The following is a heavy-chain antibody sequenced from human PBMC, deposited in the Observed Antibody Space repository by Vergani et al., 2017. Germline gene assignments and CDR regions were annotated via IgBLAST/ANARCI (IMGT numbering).Heavy chain of an antibody. CDR2: INPNSGAT. CDR3: ARAIRPERGYSYGYHY. CDR1: GYIFTGYY. Sequence: QVQLVQSGAEVKKPGASVKVSCKASGYIFTGYYMHWVRQAPGQGLEWMGWINPNSGATNYAQNFQGRVTMTRDTSIGTAYMELTRLRSDDTAVFYFARAIRPERGYSYGYHYWGQGTLVTVSS. J-gene: IGHJ4*02. D-gene: IGHD5-18*01. V-gene: IGHV1-2*02.